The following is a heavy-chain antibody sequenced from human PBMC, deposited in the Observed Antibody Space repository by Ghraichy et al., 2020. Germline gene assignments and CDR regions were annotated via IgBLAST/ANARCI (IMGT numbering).Heavy chain of an antibody. J-gene: IGHJ4*02. CDR3: ARDDGSSWQLDY. CDR2: INPGSGNT. Sequence: VKVSCKASGYNFRNYAMHWVRQAPGQRLEWMGWINPGSGNTKYSQKFQDRVTISRDTSASTAYMELSSLTFEDMAVYFCARDDGSSWQLDYWGQGTLVTVSS. V-gene: IGHV1-3*01. D-gene: IGHD6-13*01. CDR1: GYNFRNYA.